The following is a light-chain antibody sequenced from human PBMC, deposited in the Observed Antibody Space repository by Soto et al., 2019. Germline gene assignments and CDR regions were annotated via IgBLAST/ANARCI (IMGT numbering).Light chain of an antibody. Sequence: DIQMTQSPFSLSASVGDRVTITCRASQNISNYLNWYQQKPGKAPKPLIYSASSLQSGLPSRFSGSGSGTDFPLTINSLQPEDFATYYCQQSYSALIFTFGPGTKVDI. J-gene: IGKJ3*01. V-gene: IGKV1-39*01. CDR2: SAS. CDR1: QNISNY. CDR3: QQSYSALIFT.